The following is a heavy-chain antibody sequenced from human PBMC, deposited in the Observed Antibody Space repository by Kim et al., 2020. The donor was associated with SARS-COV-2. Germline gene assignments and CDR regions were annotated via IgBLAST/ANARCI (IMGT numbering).Heavy chain of an antibody. J-gene: IGHJ4*02. Sequence: GGSLRLSCAASGFTFSSYGMHWVRQAPGKGLEWVAVIWYDGSNKYYADSVKGRFTISRDNSKNTLYLQMNSLRAVDTAVYYCARGNYYGSGSSAFYEDYFDYWGQGTLVTVSS. CDR3: ARGNYYGSGSSAFYEDYFDY. CDR2: IWYDGSNK. D-gene: IGHD3-10*01. CDR1: GFTFSSYG. V-gene: IGHV3-33*01.